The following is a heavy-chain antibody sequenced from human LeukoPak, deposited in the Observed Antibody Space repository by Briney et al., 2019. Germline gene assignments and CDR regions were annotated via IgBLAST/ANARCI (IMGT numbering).Heavy chain of an antibody. CDR2: IYYSGST. J-gene: IGHJ3*02. D-gene: IGHD2-2*01. Sequence: SETLSLTCTVSGGSISSYYWSWIRQPPGKGLEWIGYIYYSGSTNYNPSLKSRVTISVDTSKNQFPLKLSSVTAADTAVYYCARAYSTMPDAFDIWGQGTMVTVSS. CDR3: ARAYSTMPDAFDI. CDR1: GGSISSYY. V-gene: IGHV4-59*01.